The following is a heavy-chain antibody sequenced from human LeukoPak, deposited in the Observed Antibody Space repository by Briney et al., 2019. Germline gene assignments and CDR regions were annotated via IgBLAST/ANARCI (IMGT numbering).Heavy chain of an antibody. Sequence: TGGSLRLSCAASGFTFSSYRMTWVRQAPGKGLEWVSYISSSSSTIYYADSVKGRFTISRDNAKNSLYLQMNSLRAEDTAVYYCARTHYFDYWGQGTLVTVSS. CDR2: ISSSSSTI. V-gene: IGHV3-48*01. CDR3: ARTHYFDY. D-gene: IGHD3-10*01. CDR1: GFTFSSYR. J-gene: IGHJ4*02.